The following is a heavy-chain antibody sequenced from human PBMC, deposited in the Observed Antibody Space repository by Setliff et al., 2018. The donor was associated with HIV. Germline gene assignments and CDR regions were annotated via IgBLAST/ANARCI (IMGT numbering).Heavy chain of an antibody. J-gene: IGHJ4*02. CDR2: IRSKTFGGTA. CDR3: IRPLWYNNGWTFDN. V-gene: IGHV3-49*04. D-gene: IGHD6-19*01. CDR1: GFMFDDYL. Sequence: GGSLRLSCTASGFMFDDYLMSWVRQAPGKGLEWIGFIRSKTFGGTAEYAASVKGRFTISRDDSISVAYLQLNSLKTDDTAVYYCIRPLWYNNGWTFDNWGQGTLVTVSS.